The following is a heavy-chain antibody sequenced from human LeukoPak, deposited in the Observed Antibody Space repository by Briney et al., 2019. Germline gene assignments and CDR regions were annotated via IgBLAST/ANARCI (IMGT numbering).Heavy chain of an antibody. CDR3: ARAAAALKYYYYGMDV. V-gene: IGHV1-46*01. Sequence: ASVKVSCKTSGYTFTSYYMHWVRQAPGQGLEWMRIINPSGGSTSYAQKFQGRVTMTRDTSTSTVYMELSSLRSEDTAVYYCARAAAALKYYYYGMDVWGQGTTVTVSS. J-gene: IGHJ6*02. D-gene: IGHD6-13*01. CDR2: INPSGGST. CDR1: GYTFTSYY.